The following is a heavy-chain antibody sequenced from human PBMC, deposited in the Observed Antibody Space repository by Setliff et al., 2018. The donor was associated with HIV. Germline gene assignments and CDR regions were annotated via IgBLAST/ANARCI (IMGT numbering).Heavy chain of an antibody. V-gene: IGHV3-33*08. CDR2: IWKDGSKI. J-gene: IGHJ6*03. CDR3: ARGPTTVTNYYYYYMDV. CDR1: GFSFSRYG. D-gene: IGHD4-17*01. Sequence: PGGSLRLSCAVSGFSFSRYGMHWVRQAPGRGLEWVAVIWKDGSKIYYADSVKGRFTISRDNSKNTLNLQMNGLRAEDTAVYYCARGPTTVTNYYYYYMDVWGKGTTVTVSS.